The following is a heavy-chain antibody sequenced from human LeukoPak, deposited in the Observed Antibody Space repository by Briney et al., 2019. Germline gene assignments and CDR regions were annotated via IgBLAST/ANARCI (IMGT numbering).Heavy chain of an antibody. Sequence: PSETLSLTCTVSGGSISSYYWSWIRQPPGKGLEWIGYIYYSGSTNYNPSLKSRVTISVDTSKNQFSLKLNSVTAADTAVYYCARSFPTAGSRGAFDNWGQGTLVTVSS. CDR3: ARSFPTAGSRGAFDN. D-gene: IGHD6-13*01. V-gene: IGHV4-59*01. CDR2: IYYSGST. J-gene: IGHJ4*02. CDR1: GGSISSYY.